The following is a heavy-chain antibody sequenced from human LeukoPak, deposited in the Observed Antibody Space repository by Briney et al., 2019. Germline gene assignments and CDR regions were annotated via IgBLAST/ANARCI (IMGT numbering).Heavy chain of an antibody. V-gene: IGHV4-59*01. Sequence: SETLSLTCTVSGGSISSYYWSWIRQPPGKGLEWIGCISYSGSTNYNPSLKSRVIISVDTSKNRFSLNLSSVTAADTAVYYCARGYDTGYDRPLDFWGQGTLVTVSS. D-gene: IGHD5-12*01. CDR2: ISYSGST. CDR3: ARGYDTGYDRPLDF. CDR1: GGSISSYY. J-gene: IGHJ4*02.